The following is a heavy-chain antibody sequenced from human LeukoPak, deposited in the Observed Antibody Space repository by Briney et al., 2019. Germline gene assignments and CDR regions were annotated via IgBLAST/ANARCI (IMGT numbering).Heavy chain of an antibody. J-gene: IGHJ3*02. V-gene: IGHV4-59*01. CDR2: IYYSGST. CDR3: ARLNNYGDAFDI. Sequence: SETLSLTCTVSGGSISSYYWSWIRQPPGKGLEWIGYIYYSGSTNYNPSLKSRVTISVDTSKNQFSLKLSSVTAADTAVYYCARLNNYGDAFDIWGQGTMVTVSS. CDR1: GGSISSYY. D-gene: IGHD4-11*01.